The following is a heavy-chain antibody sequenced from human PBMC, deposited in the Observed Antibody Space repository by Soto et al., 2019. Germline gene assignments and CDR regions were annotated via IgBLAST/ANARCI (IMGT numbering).Heavy chain of an antibody. Sequence: EVQLLESGGGLVQPGGSLRLSCAASGFTFSNYAMSWVRQAPGEVLEWVSGISGSGGNTFHADSVKGRFTSSRDNSRTTLYLQMNSLRVEDTAGYYCAKRYGSGSYHNPYFDYWGQGALVTVSS. V-gene: IGHV3-23*01. CDR3: AKRYGSGSYHNPYFDY. CDR2: ISGSGGNT. CDR1: GFTFSNYA. J-gene: IGHJ4*02. D-gene: IGHD3-10*01.